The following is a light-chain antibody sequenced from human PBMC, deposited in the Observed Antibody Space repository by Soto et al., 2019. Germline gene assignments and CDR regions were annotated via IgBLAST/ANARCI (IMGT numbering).Light chain of an antibody. V-gene: IGKV3-15*01. J-gene: IGKJ2*01. CDR3: QQYNNWPRGMYT. Sequence: EIVITQSPVTMSVSPGERRTLFSCASECISSNLSWYQQKPGQALRRLIYDASTRATGIPPRFSGSGSGTEFTLTISSLQSEDFAINYCQQYNNWPRGMYTFGQGTKLDNK. CDR1: ECISSN. CDR2: DAS.